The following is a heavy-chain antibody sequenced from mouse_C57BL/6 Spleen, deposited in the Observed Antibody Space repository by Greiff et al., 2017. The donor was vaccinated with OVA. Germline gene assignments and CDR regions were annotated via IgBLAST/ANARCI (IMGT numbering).Heavy chain of an antibody. CDR3: ARGEVITTVVALYYYAMDY. CDR2: IHPNSGST. D-gene: IGHD1-1*01. J-gene: IGHJ4*01. Sequence: VQLQQPGAELVKPGASVKLSCKASGYTFTSYWMHWVKQRPGQGLEWIGMIHPNSGSTNYNEKFKSKATLTVDKSSSTAYMQLSSLTSEDSAVYYCARGEVITTVVALYYYAMDYWGQGTSVTVSS. V-gene: IGHV1-64*01. CDR1: GYTFTSYW.